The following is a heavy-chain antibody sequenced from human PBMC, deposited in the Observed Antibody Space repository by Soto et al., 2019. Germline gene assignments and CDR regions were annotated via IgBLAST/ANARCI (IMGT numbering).Heavy chain of an antibody. J-gene: IGHJ6*02. CDR2: IIPIFGTA. CDR1: GGTFSSYA. CDR3: GGHIVVVPAAPTYYYYGMDV. D-gene: IGHD2-2*01. V-gene: IGHV1-69*01. Sequence: QVQLVQSGAEVKKPGSAVKVSCKASGGTFSSYAISWVRQAPGQGLEWMGGIIPIFGTANYAQKFRGRVTITADESTSTAYMELSSLRSEDTAVYYCGGHIVVVPAAPTYYYYGMDVWGQGTTVTVSS.